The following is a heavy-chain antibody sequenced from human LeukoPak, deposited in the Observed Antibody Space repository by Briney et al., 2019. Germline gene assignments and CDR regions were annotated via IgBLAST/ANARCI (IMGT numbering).Heavy chain of an antibody. D-gene: IGHD5-12*01. Sequence: GGSLRLSCAASGFTFSSYGIHWVRQAPGKGLEWVSAISGSGGSTYYADSVKGRFTISRDNSKNTLYLQMNSLRAEDTAVYYCAKVVSGYDLNFDYWGQGTLVTVSS. V-gene: IGHV3-23*01. J-gene: IGHJ4*02. CDR3: AKVVSGYDLNFDY. CDR2: ISGSGGST. CDR1: GFTFSSYG.